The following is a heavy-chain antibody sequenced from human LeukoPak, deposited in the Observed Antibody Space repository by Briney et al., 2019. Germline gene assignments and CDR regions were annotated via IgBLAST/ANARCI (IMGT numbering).Heavy chain of an antibody. V-gene: IGHV1-2*02. CDR2: INPNGGGT. Sequence: ASVKVSCKASGYTFTGYYMHWVRQAPGQGLEWMGWINPNGGGTNYAQKFQGRVTMTRDTSISTAYMELSRLRSDDTAVYYCARWDGYNDGVDYWGQGTLVTVSS. CDR3: ARWDGYNDGVDY. J-gene: IGHJ4*02. D-gene: IGHD5-24*01. CDR1: GYTFTGYY.